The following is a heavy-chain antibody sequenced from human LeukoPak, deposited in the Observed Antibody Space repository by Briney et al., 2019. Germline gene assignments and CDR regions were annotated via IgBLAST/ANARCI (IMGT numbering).Heavy chain of an antibody. D-gene: IGHD1-14*01. Sequence: ASVEVSCKASGYTFTGYYMHWVLQAPGQGLEWMGWINPNSGGTNYAQKIQGRVTMTRDTSISTAYMELSRLRSDDTAVYYCARALSELTTAFGWFDPWGQGTLVTVSS. V-gene: IGHV1-2*02. CDR1: GYTFTGYY. J-gene: IGHJ5*02. CDR2: INPNSGGT. CDR3: ARALSELTTAFGWFDP.